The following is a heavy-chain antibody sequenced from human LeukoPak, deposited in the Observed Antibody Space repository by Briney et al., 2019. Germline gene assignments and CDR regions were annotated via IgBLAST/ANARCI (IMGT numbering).Heavy chain of an antibody. CDR2: ISYDGSNK. Sequence: GGSLRLSCAASGFTFSSYGMHWVRQAPGKGLEWVAVISYDGSNKYYADSVKGRFTISRDNSKNTLYLQMNSLRAEDTAVYYCAKLQLAVAGPYDYWGQGTLVTVSS. CDR1: GFTFSSYG. CDR3: AKLQLAVAGPYDY. J-gene: IGHJ4*02. V-gene: IGHV3-30*18. D-gene: IGHD6-19*01.